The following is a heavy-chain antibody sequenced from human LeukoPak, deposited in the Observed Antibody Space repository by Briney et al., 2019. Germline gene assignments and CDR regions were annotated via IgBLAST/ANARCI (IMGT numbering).Heavy chain of an antibody. Sequence: PGRSLRLSCAASGFTFNDYAMHWVRQAPGKGLEWVADISYDGSNKYYADSVKGRFTISRGNSKNTVYLQMNSLRPEDTAVYYCAEDYFGSGATPEAWGQGTLVTVSS. CDR3: AEDYFGSGATPEA. V-gene: IGHV3-30*18. D-gene: IGHD3-10*01. CDR2: ISYDGSNK. J-gene: IGHJ5*02. CDR1: GFTFNDYA.